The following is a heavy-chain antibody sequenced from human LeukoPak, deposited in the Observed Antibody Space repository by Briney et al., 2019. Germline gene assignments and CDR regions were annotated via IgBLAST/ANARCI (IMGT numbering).Heavy chain of an antibody. V-gene: IGHV4-59*08. Sequence: SETLSLTCTVSGGSISSYYWSWIRQPPGKGLEWIGYIYYSGSTNYNPSLKSRVTISVDTSKNQFSLKLSSVTAADTAVYYCARTIVVVTDDAFDIWGQGTVVTVSS. CDR1: GGSISSYY. CDR2: IYYSGST. J-gene: IGHJ3*02. CDR3: ARTIVVVTDDAFDI. D-gene: IGHD2-21*02.